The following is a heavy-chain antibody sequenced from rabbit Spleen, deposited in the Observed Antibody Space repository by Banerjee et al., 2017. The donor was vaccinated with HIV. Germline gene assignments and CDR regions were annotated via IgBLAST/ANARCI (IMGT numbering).Heavy chain of an antibody. J-gene: IGHJ4*01. CDR3: AREDVGGSVSL. CDR2: IYAGGSGTT. D-gene: IGHD1-1*01. Sequence: QEQLLESGGGLVKPEGSLKLSCTASGFSFSGSHYMCWVRQAPGKGLEWIACIYAGGSGTTYYASWAKGRFPISKSSSTTVTLQMTSLTAADTATYFCAREDVGGSVSLWGPGTLVTVS. V-gene: IGHV1S45*01. CDR1: GFSFSGSHY.